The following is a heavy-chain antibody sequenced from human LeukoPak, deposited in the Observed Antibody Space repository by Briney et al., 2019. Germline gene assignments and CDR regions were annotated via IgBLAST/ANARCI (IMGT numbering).Heavy chain of an antibody. CDR1: GFTFSSYW. CDR3: ARESESYDSSGSTFKY. Sequence: GGSLRLSCAASGFTFSSYWMSWVRQAPGKGLEWVAFIRYDGSNKYYADSVKGRFTISRDNSKNTLYLQMNSLRAEDTAVYYCARESESYDSSGSTFKYWGQGTLVTVSS. V-gene: IGHV3-30*02. D-gene: IGHD3-22*01. CDR2: IRYDGSNK. J-gene: IGHJ4*02.